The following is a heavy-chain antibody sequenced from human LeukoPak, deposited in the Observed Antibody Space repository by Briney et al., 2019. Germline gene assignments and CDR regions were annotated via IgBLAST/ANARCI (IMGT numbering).Heavy chain of an antibody. CDR2: ISWNSGSI. J-gene: IGHJ4*02. CDR1: GFTFGDYA. Sequence: GGSLRLSCAASGFTFGDYAMRWVRQAPGKGLEWVSGISWNSGSIGYADSVKGRFTISRDNAKNSLYLQMNSLRAEDTALYYCAKDRYSYGRYYFDYWGQGTLVTVSS. D-gene: IGHD5-18*01. CDR3: AKDRYSYGRYYFDY. V-gene: IGHV3-9*01.